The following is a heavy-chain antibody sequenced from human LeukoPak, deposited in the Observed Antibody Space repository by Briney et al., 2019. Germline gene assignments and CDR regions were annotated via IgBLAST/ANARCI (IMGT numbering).Heavy chain of an antibody. CDR2: ISYDGSNE. CDR1: GFMFSTYA. V-gene: IGHV3-30-3*01. Sequence: GGSLRLSCAASGFMFSTYAVHWVRQAPGKGLEWVAVISYDGSNEYYADSVRGRFTISRDNSKNTLFLQMNSLRVEDTAVYYCARDNYGMDVWGQGTTVTVSS. J-gene: IGHJ6*02. CDR3: ARDNYGMDV.